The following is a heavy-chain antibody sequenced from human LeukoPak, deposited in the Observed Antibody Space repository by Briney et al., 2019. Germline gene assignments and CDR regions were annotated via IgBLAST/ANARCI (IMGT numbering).Heavy chain of an antibody. CDR1: GFTFSSYA. CDR2: ISGSGGST. V-gene: IGHV3-23*01. CDR3: AKRLSYYDILTGYYSPFDY. Sequence: PWGSLRLSCAASGFTFSSYAMSWVRQAPGKGLEWVSAISGSGGSTYYADSVRGRFTISRDNSKNTVYLQMNSLRAEDTAVYYCAKRLSYYDILTGYYSPFDYWGQGTLVTVSS. J-gene: IGHJ4*02. D-gene: IGHD3-9*01.